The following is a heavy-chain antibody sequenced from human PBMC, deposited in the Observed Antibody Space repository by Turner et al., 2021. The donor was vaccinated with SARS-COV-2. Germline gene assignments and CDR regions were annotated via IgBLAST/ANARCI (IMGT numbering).Heavy chain of an antibody. D-gene: IGHD1-26*01. V-gene: IGHV3-48*03. CDR2: INSCFRTI. CDR3: ARDPREWESLTSPDGY. Sequence: VYLAASGGGFVQLGVSLRPPCTATGFTFSSYDINGVRQRPGKGLQWVSNINSCFRTIYYAYYVKGRSTISRDNAKNTLYLQKNSVRAEDTAVYYCARDPREWESLTSPDGYWGQGTLVTVSS. CDR1: GFTFSSYD. J-gene: IGHJ4*02.